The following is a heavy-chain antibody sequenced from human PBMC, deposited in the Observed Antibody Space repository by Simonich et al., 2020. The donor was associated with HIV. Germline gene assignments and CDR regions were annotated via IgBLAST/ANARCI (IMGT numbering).Heavy chain of an antibody. CDR3: ARWGGGFVVVPASPFDY. J-gene: IGHJ4*02. V-gene: IGHV1-3*01. CDR1: GYTFTNYA. Sequence: QVQLVQSGAEVKKPGASLKVSCKASGYTFTNYAMQWVGQTPGQRLEWMGWLKAGNGNTKISQKVQGRGTLTRDTSPGASYMELGRLRSEVTAGYYCARWGGGFVVVPASPFDYWGQGTLVTVSS. CDR2: LKAGNGNT. D-gene: IGHD2-2*01.